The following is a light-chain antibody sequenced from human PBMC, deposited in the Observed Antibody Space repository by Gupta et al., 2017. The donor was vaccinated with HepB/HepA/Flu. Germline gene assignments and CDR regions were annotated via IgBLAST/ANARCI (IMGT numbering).Light chain of an antibody. Sequence: DIVLPQSPATLSLSPGERATPSCRASQSVSSYSDWYQQKPGQAPRLLIYDAYNRATGIPARFSGSGSGTDFTLTISSLEPEDFAVYYCQQRSNWPPEPTFGGGTKVEIK. CDR3: QQRSNWPPEPT. CDR1: QSVSSY. J-gene: IGKJ4*01. V-gene: IGKV3-11*01. CDR2: DAY.